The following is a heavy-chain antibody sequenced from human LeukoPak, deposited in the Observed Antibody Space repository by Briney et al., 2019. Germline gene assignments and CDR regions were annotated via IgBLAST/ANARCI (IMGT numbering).Heavy chain of an antibody. D-gene: IGHD6-13*01. CDR1: GGSISSYY. V-gene: IGHV4-4*07. Sequence: SETLSLTCTVSGGSISSYYWSWIRQPAGKGLEWIGRIYTSGSTNYNPSLKSRVTISVDKSKNQFSLKLSPVTAADTAAYYCARLGGSSSWYVGYYYMDVWGKGTTVTVSS. CDR3: ARLGGSSSWYVGYYYMDV. J-gene: IGHJ6*03. CDR2: IYTSGST.